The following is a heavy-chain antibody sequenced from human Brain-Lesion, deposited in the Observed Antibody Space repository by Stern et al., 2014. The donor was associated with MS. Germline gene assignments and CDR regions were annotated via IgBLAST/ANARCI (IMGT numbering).Heavy chain of an antibody. D-gene: IGHD2-21*02. CDR2: IWYDGSNK. V-gene: IGHV3-33*01. J-gene: IGHJ4*02. Sequence: QVQLVQSGGGVVQPGRSLRLSCAASGFTFNSYDMHWVRQAPGKGLEWVAVIWYDGSNKNSVASVRGRFTISRDNSKNTLDLQMNSLRADDTAVYYCARRSWRWGHRGYFDSWGQGTLVTVSS. CDR1: GFTFNSYD. CDR3: ARRSWRWGHRGYFDS.